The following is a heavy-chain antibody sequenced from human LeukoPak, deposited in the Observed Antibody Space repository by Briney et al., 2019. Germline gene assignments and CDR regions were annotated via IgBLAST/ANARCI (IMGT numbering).Heavy chain of an antibody. V-gene: IGHV3-23*01. J-gene: IGHJ4*02. D-gene: IGHD6-25*01. Sequence: GGSLRLSCTASGFTFNNYAMYWVRQAPRKGLECVADIFVSGGSAHYADSVKGRFTISRDNSKNMVYLQMDSLRGEDTALYYCTKTTSGYSSGQYPGWPADHWGQGALVTVSS. CDR2: IFVSGGSA. CDR3: TKTTSGYSSGQYPGWPADH. CDR1: GFTFNNYA.